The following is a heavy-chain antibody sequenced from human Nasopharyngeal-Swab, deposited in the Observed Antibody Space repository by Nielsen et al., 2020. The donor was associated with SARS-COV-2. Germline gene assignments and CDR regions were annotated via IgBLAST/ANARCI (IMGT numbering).Heavy chain of an antibody. CDR3: ARDRAYYDGVRASPVPNWYFDL. V-gene: IGHV4-59*12. CDR2: IYYSGST. Sequence: ETLSLTCTVSGGSISSYYWSWMRQPRGKGLEGSGYIYYSGSTNYNPSLKSRVTISVDTSKNQFSLKLSSVTAADTAVYYCARDRAYYDGVRASPVPNWYFDLWGRGTLVTVSS. CDR1: GGSISSYY. J-gene: IGHJ2*01. D-gene: IGHD3-22*01.